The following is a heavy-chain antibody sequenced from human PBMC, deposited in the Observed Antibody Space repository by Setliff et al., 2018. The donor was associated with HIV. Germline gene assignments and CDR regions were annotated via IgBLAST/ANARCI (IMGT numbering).Heavy chain of an antibody. V-gene: IGHV3-21*01. CDR1: GFTFRNYK. D-gene: IGHD1-26*01. CDR3: ARDQLRVPERWDFDF. J-gene: IGHJ4*02. Sequence: GGSLRLSCAASGFTFRNYKMNWVRQAPGKGLEWVSSITIGSGDVFYADSVQGRFTIFRDNAKNSLYLQMNSLRGEDTAIYYCARDQLRVPERWDFDFWGQGTLVTVSS. CDR2: ITIGSGDV.